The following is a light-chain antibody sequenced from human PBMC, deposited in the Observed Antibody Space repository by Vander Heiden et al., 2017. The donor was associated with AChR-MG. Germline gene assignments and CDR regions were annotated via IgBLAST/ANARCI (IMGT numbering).Light chain of an antibody. J-gene: IGLJ1*01. CDR3: AAWDDSLNGLYV. V-gene: IGLV1-44*01. Sequence: QSVLTQPPSASGTPAQRATISCSGSSSNIGSNTVNWYQHLPGTAPKLLIYNNNQRPSGVPDRFSGSKSGTSASLAISGLQSEDEADYYCAAWDDSLNGLYVFGSGTKVTV. CDR2: NNN. CDR1: SSNIGSNT.